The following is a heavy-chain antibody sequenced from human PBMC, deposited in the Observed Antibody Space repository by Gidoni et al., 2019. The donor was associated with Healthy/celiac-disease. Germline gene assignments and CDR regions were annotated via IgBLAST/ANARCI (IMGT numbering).Heavy chain of an antibody. CDR2: IYTSGST. Sequence: QVQLQESGPGLVKPSQTLSLTCTVSGGSISSGSYYWSWIRQPAGKGLEWIGLIYTSGSTNYNPSLKSRVTISVDTSKNQFSLKLSSVTAADTAVYYCARGGSGTPHFDYWGQGTLVTVSS. D-gene: IGHD3-10*01. CDR1: GGSISSGSYY. J-gene: IGHJ4*02. CDR3: ARGGSGTPHFDY. V-gene: IGHV4-61*02.